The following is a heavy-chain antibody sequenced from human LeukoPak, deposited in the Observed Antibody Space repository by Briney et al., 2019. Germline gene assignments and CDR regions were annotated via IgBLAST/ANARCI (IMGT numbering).Heavy chain of an antibody. CDR2: INHSGST. J-gene: IGHJ3*02. V-gene: IGHV4-34*01. CDR3: ARDNWNYGFDN. Sequence: PSETLSLTCAVYGGSFSGYYWSWIRQPPGKGLEWIGEINHSGSTNYNPSLKSRVTISVDTSKNQFSLKLSSVTAADTAVYYCARDNWNYGFDNWGQGTIVSVSS. D-gene: IGHD1-7*01. CDR1: GGSFSGYY.